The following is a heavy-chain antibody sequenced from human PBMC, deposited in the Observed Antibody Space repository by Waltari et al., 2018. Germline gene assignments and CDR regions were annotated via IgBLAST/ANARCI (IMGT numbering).Heavy chain of an antibody. CDR1: GGTFSTSF. J-gene: IGHJ6*02. CDR3: ARILMVVGDSSGMDA. D-gene: IGHD2-15*01. V-gene: IGHV1-69*04. Sequence: QVQLAQSGAEVKKPGSSVQVSCTASGGTFSTSFIVWMRQVAGHGLEWVGKIDPIPGTAKYSQTFQGRVTLSADTSTNTAYMELNSLTSEDTAVYYCARILMVVGDSSGMDAWGQGTAVTVAS. CDR2: IDPIPGTA.